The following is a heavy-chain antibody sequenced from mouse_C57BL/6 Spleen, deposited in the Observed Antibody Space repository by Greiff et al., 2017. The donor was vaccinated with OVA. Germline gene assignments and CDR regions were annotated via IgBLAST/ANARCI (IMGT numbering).Heavy chain of an antibody. J-gene: IGHJ3*01. CDR2: ISDGGSYT. D-gene: IGHD1-1*01. CDR1: GFTFSSYA. V-gene: IGHV5-4*01. Sequence: EVQLVESGGGLVKPGGSLKLSCAASGFTFSSYAMSWVRQTPEKRLEWVATISDGGSYTYYPDNVKGRFTISRDNAKNNLYLQMSHLKSEDKAMYYCARDYYGRSYPAGFAYWGQGTLVTVSA. CDR3: ARDYYGRSYPAGFAY.